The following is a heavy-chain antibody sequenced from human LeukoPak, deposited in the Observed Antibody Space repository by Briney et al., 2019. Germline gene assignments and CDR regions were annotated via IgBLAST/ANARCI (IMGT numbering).Heavy chain of an antibody. CDR1: AFTFSSYS. Sequence: PGGSLRLSCAASAFTFSSYSMNWVRQAPGKGLEWVSSISSSSSYIYYADSVKGRFTISRDNAKNSLFLQMDSLRAEDTAVYYCARGKLGSGWYEDLFDYWGQGTLVTVSS. J-gene: IGHJ4*02. V-gene: IGHV3-21*01. D-gene: IGHD6-19*01. CDR2: ISSSSSYI. CDR3: ARGKLGSGWYEDLFDY.